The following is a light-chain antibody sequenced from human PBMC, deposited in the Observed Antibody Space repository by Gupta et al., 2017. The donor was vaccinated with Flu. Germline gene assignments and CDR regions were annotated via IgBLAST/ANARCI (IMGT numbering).Light chain of an antibody. CDR2: GAS. J-gene: IGKJ1*01. Sequence: IVMTQSPATLSVSPGERATLTCRASQCVSSNLAWYQQKPGQAPRLLIYGASTRATGIPARFSGGGSGTEFTLTISSLQSEDFAVYYCQQYKNWPLTFGRGTKVEIK. V-gene: IGKV3-15*01. CDR3: QQYKNWPLT. CDR1: QCVSSN.